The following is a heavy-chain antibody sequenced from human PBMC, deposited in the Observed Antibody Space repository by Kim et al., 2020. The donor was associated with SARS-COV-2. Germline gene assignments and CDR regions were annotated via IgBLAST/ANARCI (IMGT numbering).Heavy chain of an antibody. Sequence: ASVKVSCKASGYTFTAYYIHWVRQAPGQGLEWVGRIIPNSGGTHYAQKFQGRVTMTGDTSISTVYMELSRLTSDDTAVYYCAKDYGDFGGYYYYYMDVWGKGTTVTVSS. V-gene: IGHV1-2*06. J-gene: IGHJ6*03. CDR1: GYTFTAYY. D-gene: IGHD4-17*01. CDR3: AKDYGDFGGYYYYYMDV. CDR2: IIPNSGGT.